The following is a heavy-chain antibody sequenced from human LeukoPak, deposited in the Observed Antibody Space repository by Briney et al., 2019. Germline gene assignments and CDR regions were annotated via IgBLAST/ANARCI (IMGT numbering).Heavy chain of an antibody. CDR1: GFTFSSYG. V-gene: IGHV3-30*18. D-gene: IGHD5-12*01. CDR3: AKDPRGYSGYDPYYYYYYMDV. CDR2: ISYDGSNK. Sequence: GGSLRLSCAASGFTFSSYGMHWVRQAPGKGLEWVAVISYDGSNKYYADSVKGRFTISRDNSKNTLYLQMDSLRAEDTAVYYCAKDPRGYSGYDPYYYYYYMDVWGKGTTVTVSS. J-gene: IGHJ6*03.